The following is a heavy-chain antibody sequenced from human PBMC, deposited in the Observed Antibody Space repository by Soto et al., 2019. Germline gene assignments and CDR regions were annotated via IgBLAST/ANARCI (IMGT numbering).Heavy chain of an antibody. CDR3: ARTHWVSGTEY. V-gene: IGHV4-4*07. D-gene: IGHD6-19*01. Sequence: QVQLQESGPGLVKPSETLSLTCTVSGGSMPGYFWSWIRQPAGKALEWIGHVYNSGNTDYNPSLASRITMAVDTSKRQCSLKVKSVTDADTAVYYCARTHWVSGTEYWGQGILVTVSS. J-gene: IGHJ4*02. CDR1: GGSMPGYF. CDR2: VYNSGNT.